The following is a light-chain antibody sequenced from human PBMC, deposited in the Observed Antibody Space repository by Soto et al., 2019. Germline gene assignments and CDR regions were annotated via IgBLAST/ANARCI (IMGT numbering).Light chain of an antibody. CDR3: QQRSNWPPT. Sequence: EIVFTQSPATLSLSPGERATLSCRASQSVSSYLAWYQQRPGQAPRLLIYDAFNRATGIPARFSGSGSGTDFTLTISXLEPEDFAVYFCQQRSNWPPTFGQGTKV. V-gene: IGKV3-11*01. J-gene: IGKJ1*01. CDR2: DAF. CDR1: QSVSSY.